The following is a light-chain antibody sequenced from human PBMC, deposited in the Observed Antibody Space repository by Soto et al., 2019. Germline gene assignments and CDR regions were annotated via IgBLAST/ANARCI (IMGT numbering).Light chain of an antibody. CDR2: DAS. CDR3: QQYAISPWT. V-gene: IGKV3-20*01. CDR1: ENVASNY. J-gene: IGKJ1*01. Sequence: IVLTQSPGTLSLSPGERATLSCRASENVASNYLAWYQQKPGQAPMLLIFDASSRATDIPDRFSGSGSGTDFTLIISRLEPEDLAVYHCQQYAISPWTFGQGTKVEV.